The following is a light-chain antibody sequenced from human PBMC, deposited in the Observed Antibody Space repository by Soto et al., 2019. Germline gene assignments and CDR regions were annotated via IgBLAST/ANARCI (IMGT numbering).Light chain of an antibody. CDR1: QSISSY. CDR2: ATS. Sequence: DIQLTQSPSFLSASVGDRVTITCRASQSISSYLNWFQQKPGKAPKVLIYATSGLQSGVPSRFSGSGSGTDFTLTISSLQPEDFTTYYCQQSYTTPWTFGQGTKVDIK. CDR3: QQSYTTPWT. J-gene: IGKJ1*01. V-gene: IGKV1-39*01.